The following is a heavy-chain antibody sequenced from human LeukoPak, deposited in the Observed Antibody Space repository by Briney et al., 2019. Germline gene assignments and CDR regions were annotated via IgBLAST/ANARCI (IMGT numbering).Heavy chain of an antibody. J-gene: IGHJ3*01. CDR2: INPTSGAT. CDR1: GYTFTDYY. CDR3: AREFRTTTWSFDAFDL. V-gene: IGHV1-2*02. Sequence: ASVKVSCKASGYTFTDYYMHWVRQAPGQGLDWVGWINPTSGATNYAQKFQGRVTMPRDTSNNTSYMELSRLRSDDTAVYYCAREFRTTTWSFDAFDLWGQGTMVTVSS. D-gene: IGHD1/OR15-1a*01.